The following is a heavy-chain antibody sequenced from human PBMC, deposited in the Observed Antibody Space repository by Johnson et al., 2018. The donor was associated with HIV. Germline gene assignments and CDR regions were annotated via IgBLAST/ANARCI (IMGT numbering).Heavy chain of an antibody. J-gene: IGHJ3*02. CDR3: ARSDSYYCSGSYPYAFDI. CDR2: IKSKTDGGTT. D-gene: IGHD3-10*01. Sequence: VQLVESGGGLVKPGGSLRLSCAASGFTFSNAWMSWVRQAPGKGLEWVGRIKSKTDGGTTDYAAPVKGRFTISRDDSKNTLYLQMNSLRAEDTAVYYCARSDSYYCSGSYPYAFDIWGQGTMVTVSS. V-gene: IGHV3-15*01. CDR1: GFTFSNAW.